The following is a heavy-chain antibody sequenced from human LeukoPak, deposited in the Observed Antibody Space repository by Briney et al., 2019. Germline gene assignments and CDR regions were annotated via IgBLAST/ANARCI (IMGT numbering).Heavy chain of an antibody. Sequence: SVKVSCKASRGTFSNYAISWVRQAPGQGLEWMGGIIPIFGTANYAQKLQGRVTITADESTSTAYMELSSLRSEDTAVYYCARSEYYYGSGSKRHKGGWFDPWGQGTLVTVSS. CDR1: RGTFSNYA. V-gene: IGHV1-69*13. J-gene: IGHJ5*02. CDR2: IIPIFGTA. D-gene: IGHD3-10*01. CDR3: ARSEYYYGSGSKRHKGGWFDP.